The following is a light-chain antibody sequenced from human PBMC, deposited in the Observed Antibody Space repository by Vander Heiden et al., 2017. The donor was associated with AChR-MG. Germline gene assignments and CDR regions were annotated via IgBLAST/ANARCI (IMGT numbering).Light chain of an antibody. V-gene: IGLV2-14*03. CDR3: SSYTSSSTPFWV. Sequence: QYALTQPASVSGSPGQSITISCTGTSSDVGGYNYVSWYQQHPGKAPKLMIYDVSNRPSGVSNRFSGSKSGNTASLTISGLQAEDEADYYCSSYTSSSTPFWVFGGGTKLTVL. J-gene: IGLJ3*02. CDR1: SSDVGGYNY. CDR2: DVS.